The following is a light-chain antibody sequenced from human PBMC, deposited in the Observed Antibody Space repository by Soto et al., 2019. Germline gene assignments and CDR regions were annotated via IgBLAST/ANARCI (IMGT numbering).Light chain of an antibody. CDR2: AVS. V-gene: IGLV2-14*01. CDR1: SSDVGYYDY. CDR3: SSYTSSSTLGV. Sequence: QSVLTQPASVSGSPGQSITISCTRTSSDVGYYDYVSWYQQHPGKAPKLMIYAVSSRPSGVSNRFSGSKSGNTASLTISGLQAEDEADYYCSSYTSSSTLGVFGTGTKVTVL. J-gene: IGLJ1*01.